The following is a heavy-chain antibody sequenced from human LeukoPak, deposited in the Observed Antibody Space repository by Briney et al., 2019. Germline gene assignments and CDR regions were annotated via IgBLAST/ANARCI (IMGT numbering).Heavy chain of an antibody. D-gene: IGHD1-26*01. Sequence: GGSLRLSCVASGFTFSNYGMHWVRQAPGKGLGWVAVIWYDGSNEYYADSVKGRFTISRDNSKNTLYLQMNSLRAEDTAVYYCAKDQRDIVGATLPDYWGQGTLVTVSS. V-gene: IGHV3-33*06. CDR3: AKDQRDIVGATLPDY. J-gene: IGHJ4*02. CDR1: GFTFSNYG. CDR2: IWYDGSNE.